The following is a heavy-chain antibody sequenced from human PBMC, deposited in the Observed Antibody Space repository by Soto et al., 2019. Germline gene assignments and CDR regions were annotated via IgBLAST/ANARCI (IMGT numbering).Heavy chain of an antibody. CDR2: IIPIFGTA. D-gene: IGHD3-22*01. V-gene: IGHV1-69*06. CDR3: ASQGYYYDSSGYYPGYYYYGMDV. CDR1: GGTFSSYA. J-gene: IGHJ6*02. Sequence: SVKVSCKASGGTFSSYAISWVRQAPGQGLEWMGGIIPIFGTANYAQKFQGRVTITADKSTSTAYMELSSLRSEDTAVYYCASQGYYYDSSGYYPGYYYYGMDVWGQGTTVTVSS.